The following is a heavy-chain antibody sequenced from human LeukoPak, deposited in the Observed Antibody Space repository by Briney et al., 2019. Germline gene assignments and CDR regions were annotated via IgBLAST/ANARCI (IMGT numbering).Heavy chain of an antibody. CDR3: AKLSGSYYVGWFDP. V-gene: IGHV3-23*01. Sequence: GGSLRLSCAASGFTFSTYAMSWVRQAPGKGLEWVSGISGGGGSTYYADSMKGRFTISRDNSKNTLYLQMNSLRAEDTAVYYCAKLSGSYYVGWFDPWGQGTLVTVSS. CDR2: ISGGGGST. CDR1: GFTFSTYA. D-gene: IGHD1-26*01. J-gene: IGHJ5*02.